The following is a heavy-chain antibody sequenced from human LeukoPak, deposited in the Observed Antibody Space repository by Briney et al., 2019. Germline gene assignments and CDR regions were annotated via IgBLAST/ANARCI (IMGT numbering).Heavy chain of an antibody. V-gene: IGHV1-69*13. J-gene: IGHJ4*02. CDR2: TIPFFGTA. Sequence: ASVTVSCKASGYTFTGYYMLWVRQAPGQGLEWMGGTIPFFGTANYALKFQGGVTIIADESTSTFDMELSSLRCEDTVVYCCASMGVNDFWSGYYHIDYWGQGSLVTVSS. D-gene: IGHD3-3*01. CDR3: ASMGVNDFWSGYYHIDY. CDR1: GYTFTGYY.